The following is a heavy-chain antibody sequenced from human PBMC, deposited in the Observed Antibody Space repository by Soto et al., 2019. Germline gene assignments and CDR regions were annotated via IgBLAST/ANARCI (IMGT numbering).Heavy chain of an antibody. Sequence: IGYIYYSGSTNYNPSLKSRVTISVDTSKSQFSLRLSSVTAAATAVDFCARLAGYDHYVDDWGQGALVTVSS. J-gene: IGHJ4*02. V-gene: IGHV4-59*08. D-gene: IGHD5-12*01. CDR3: ARLAGYDHYVDD. CDR2: IYYSGST.